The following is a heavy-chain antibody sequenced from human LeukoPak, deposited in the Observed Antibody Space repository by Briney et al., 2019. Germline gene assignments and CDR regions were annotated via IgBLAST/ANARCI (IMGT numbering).Heavy chain of an antibody. V-gene: IGHV3-23*01. J-gene: IGHJ4*02. Sequence: GGSLRLSCAASGFTFSDYAMSWGRPAPGNGLGWDSSIIDSGGSTYYADSVKGRFTISRDNSKNTLYLQMNGLRAEDTAVYYCANSRLLNHFDYWGQGTLVTVSS. D-gene: IGHD2-15*01. CDR2: IIDSGGST. CDR1: GFTFSDYA. CDR3: ANSRLLNHFDY.